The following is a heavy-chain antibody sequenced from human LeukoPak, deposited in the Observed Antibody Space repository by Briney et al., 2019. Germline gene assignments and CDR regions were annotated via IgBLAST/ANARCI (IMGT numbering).Heavy chain of an antibody. CDR1: GGTISSYS. Sequence: GASVKVSCKASGGTISSYSINWVRQAPGQGLEWMGGIIPIFDTSNYAQKFQGRVTITADKSTSTAYMELSSLRSEDTAAYYCARDPLGYEGPFDIWGQGTMVTMSS. CDR2: IIPIFDTS. J-gene: IGHJ3*02. CDR3: ARDPLGYEGPFDI. V-gene: IGHV1-69*06. D-gene: IGHD3-16*01.